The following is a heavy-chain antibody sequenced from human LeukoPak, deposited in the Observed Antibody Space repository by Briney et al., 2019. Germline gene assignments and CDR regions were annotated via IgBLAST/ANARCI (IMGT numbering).Heavy chain of an antibody. D-gene: IGHD3-9*01. Sequence: ASVKVSCKASGYTFTGYYMHWVRQAPGQGLEWVGWINPKNGGSNYAQKFQGRVTMTRDRSIKTAYMELSSLRSEDTAVYYCARRFYDNLTGHTWYDYWGQGTLVTVSS. J-gene: IGHJ4*02. CDR2: INPKNGGS. V-gene: IGHV1-2*02. CDR3: ARRFYDNLTGHTWYDY. CDR1: GYTFTGYY.